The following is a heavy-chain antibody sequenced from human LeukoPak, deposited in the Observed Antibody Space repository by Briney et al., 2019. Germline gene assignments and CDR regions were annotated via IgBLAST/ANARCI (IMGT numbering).Heavy chain of an antibody. D-gene: IGHD2-2*01. CDR1: GFTFSSYS. CDR2: ISSSSSYI. CDR3: ARDRYADAFDI. J-gene: IGHJ3*02. Sequence: GGFLRLSCAASGFTFSSYSMNWVRQAPGKGLEWVSSISSSSSYIYYADSVKGRFTISRDNAKNSLYLQMNSLRAEDTAVYYCARDRYADAFDIWGQGTMVTVSS. V-gene: IGHV3-21*01.